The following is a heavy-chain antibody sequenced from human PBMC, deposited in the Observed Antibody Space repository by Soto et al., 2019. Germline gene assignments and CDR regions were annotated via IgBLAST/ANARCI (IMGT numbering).Heavy chain of an antibody. CDR2: INAGNGNT. CDR3: ARVPGQVFWSGYYTGDEFVY. V-gene: IGHV1-3*01. Sequence: ASVKVSCKASGYTFTSYAMHWVRQAPGQRLEWMGWINAGNGNTKYSQKFQGRVTITRDTSASTAYMELSSLRSEDTAVYYCARVPGQVFWSGYYTGDEFVYWRQGTLVTVSS. CDR1: GYTFTSYA. D-gene: IGHD3-3*01. J-gene: IGHJ4*02.